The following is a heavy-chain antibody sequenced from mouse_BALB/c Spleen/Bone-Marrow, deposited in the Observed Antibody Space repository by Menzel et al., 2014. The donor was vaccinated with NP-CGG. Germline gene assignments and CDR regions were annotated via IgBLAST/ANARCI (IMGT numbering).Heavy chain of an antibody. V-gene: IGHV5-6-4*01. CDR3: TREIETRYAMDY. CDR1: GFTFSSHT. CDR2: ISSGGSYT. Sequence: EVQLVESGGGLVKPGGSLKLSCAASGFTFSSHTMSWVRQTPEKRLEWVATISSGGSYTYSPDSVKGRFPISRANAKNSHYLKMSRLKADDTAMYYGTREIETRYAMDYWGQGTTVTVS. J-gene: IGHJ4*01.